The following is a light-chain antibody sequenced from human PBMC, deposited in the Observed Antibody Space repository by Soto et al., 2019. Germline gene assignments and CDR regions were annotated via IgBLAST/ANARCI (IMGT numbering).Light chain of an antibody. Sequence: QPALTQPASVTGSPGQWRTISCTGTSSDVGGYNYVSWYQHHPGKAPKLIIYDVSNRPSGVSIRFSGSKSDNTASLTISGLQPEDEADYHCSSYTTSNTRQIVFGTGTKVTVL. CDR3: SSYTTSNTRQIV. CDR1: SSDVGGYNY. CDR2: DVS. V-gene: IGLV2-14*03. J-gene: IGLJ1*01.